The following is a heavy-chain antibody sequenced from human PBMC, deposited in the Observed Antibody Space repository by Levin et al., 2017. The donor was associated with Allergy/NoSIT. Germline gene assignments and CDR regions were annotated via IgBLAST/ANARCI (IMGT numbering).Heavy chain of an antibody. CDR3: AREDTTGGGFDI. CDR1: DRSFSDYY. J-gene: IGHJ3*02. D-gene: IGHD2-8*02. CDR2: INHSGST. V-gene: IGHV4-34*01. Sequence: NPSETLSLTCTVYDRSFSDYYYNWIRQPPGEGLEWIGEINHSGSTNYNSSLRGRVVISVDTSRNQFSLRLSSVTAADTAVYFCAREDTTGGGFDIWGQGTMVTVSS.